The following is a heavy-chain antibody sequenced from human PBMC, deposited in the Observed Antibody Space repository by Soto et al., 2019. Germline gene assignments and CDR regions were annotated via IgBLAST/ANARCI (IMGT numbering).Heavy chain of an antibody. D-gene: IGHD1-26*01. Sequence: QVQLQESGPGLVKPSQTLSLTCSVSGASTVSHYHWTWIRQPPGKGLEWMGYIFNRGTTCYKPSLASRLSISMDTSGNHFSLELRSVTAAGTAVYYCALALGPTTGLDYWGQGTLVTVSS. CDR3: ALALGPTTGLDY. V-gene: IGHV4-31*02. J-gene: IGHJ4*02. CDR1: GASTVSHYH. CDR2: IFNRGTT.